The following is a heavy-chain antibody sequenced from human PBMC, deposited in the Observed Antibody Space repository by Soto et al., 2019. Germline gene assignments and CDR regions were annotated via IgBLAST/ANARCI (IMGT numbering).Heavy chain of an antibody. J-gene: IGHJ4*02. CDR3: ARSLSGIAAAGTGNYFDY. D-gene: IGHD6-13*01. V-gene: IGHV1-2*04. Sequence: GTSVKLSCEACGDSFTGYYMHWVRQAPRQGLEWMGWINPNSGGTNYAQKFQGWVTMTRDTSISTAYMELSRLRSDDTAVYYCARSLSGIAAAGTGNYFDYWGQGTLVTVSS. CDR2: INPNSGGT. CDR1: GDSFTGYY.